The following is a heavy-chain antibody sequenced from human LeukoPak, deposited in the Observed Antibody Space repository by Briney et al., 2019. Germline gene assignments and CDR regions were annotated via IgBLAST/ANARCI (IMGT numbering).Heavy chain of an antibody. D-gene: IGHD2-2*01. Sequence: GGSLRLSCAASGFTFSTYAIHWVRQAPGKGLEWVADISFDGVNTFYADSVKGRFTISRDNSNNTVYLQMNNLRPEDTAVFYCARGQGYESYYYMDVWGKGTTVSVSS. CDR3: ARGQGYESYYYMDV. CDR1: GFTFSTYA. CDR2: ISFDGVNT. V-gene: IGHV3-30*04. J-gene: IGHJ6*03.